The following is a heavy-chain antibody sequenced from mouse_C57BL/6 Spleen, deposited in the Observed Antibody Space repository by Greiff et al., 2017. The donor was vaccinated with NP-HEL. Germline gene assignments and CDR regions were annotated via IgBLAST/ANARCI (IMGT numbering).Heavy chain of an antibody. CDR3: ARGHYSNPFAY. Sequence: EVQLVESGGGLVKPGGSLKLSCAASGFTFSSYAMSWVRQTPEKRLEWVATISDGGSYTYYPDNVKGRFTISRDNAKNNLYLQMSHLKSEDTAMYYCARGHYSNPFAYWGQGTLVTVSA. J-gene: IGHJ3*01. V-gene: IGHV5-4*01. CDR1: GFTFSSYA. CDR2: ISDGGSYT. D-gene: IGHD2-5*01.